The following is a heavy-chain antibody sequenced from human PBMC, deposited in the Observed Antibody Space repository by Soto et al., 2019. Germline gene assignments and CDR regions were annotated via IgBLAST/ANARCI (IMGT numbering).Heavy chain of an antibody. V-gene: IGHV4-4*02. J-gene: IGHJ5*02. CDR3: ARVLRGWFDP. CDR2: ISHSGIT. Sequence: ESLAVTCAGSGGSITSANWWAWVRQPPGGGLEWIGEISHSGITNYKASLKSRVTMSVDKTKNDVSLKLTSVTAADTAVYYCARVLRGWFDPWGQGTQVTVYS. CDR1: GGSITSANW.